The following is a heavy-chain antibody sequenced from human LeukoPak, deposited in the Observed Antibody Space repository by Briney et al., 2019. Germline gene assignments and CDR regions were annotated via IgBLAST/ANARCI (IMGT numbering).Heavy chain of an antibody. CDR3: ARSVAGTFYYYYYMDV. Sequence: GGSLRLSCAASGFTFSSYWMHWVRQAPGKGLVWVSRINSDGGSTSYTDSVKGRFTISRDNAKNTLYLQMNSLRAEDTAVYYCARSVAGTFYYYYYMDVWGKGTTVTVSS. CDR2: INSDGGST. D-gene: IGHD6-19*01. CDR1: GFTFSSYW. J-gene: IGHJ6*03. V-gene: IGHV3-74*01.